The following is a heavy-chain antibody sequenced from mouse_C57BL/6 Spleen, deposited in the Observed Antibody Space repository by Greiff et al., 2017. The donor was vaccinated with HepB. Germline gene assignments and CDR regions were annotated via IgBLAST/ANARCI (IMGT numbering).Heavy chain of an antibody. D-gene: IGHD2-3*01. Sequence: EVQLQQSGPELVKPGDSVKISCKASGYSFTGYFMNWVMQSHGKSLEWIGRINPYNGDTFYNQKFKGKATLTVDKSSSTAHMELRSLTSEDSAVYYCARSGIYDGYDYWGQGTTLTVSS. CDR2: INPYNGDT. CDR3: ARSGIYDGYDY. V-gene: IGHV1-20*01. CDR1: GYSFTGYF. J-gene: IGHJ2*01.